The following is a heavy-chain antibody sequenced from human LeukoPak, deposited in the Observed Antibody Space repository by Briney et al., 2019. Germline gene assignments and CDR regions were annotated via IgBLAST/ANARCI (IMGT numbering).Heavy chain of an antibody. J-gene: IGHJ6*03. Sequence: GASVKVSCKASGYTFTSYGISWVRQAPGQGLEWMGWISAYNGNTNYAQKLQGRVTMTTDTSTSTAYMELRSLRSDDTAVYYCARVLYRHPLHYMDVWGKGTTVTVSS. CDR1: GYTFTSYG. D-gene: IGHD5-12*01. V-gene: IGHV1-18*01. CDR2: ISAYNGNT. CDR3: ARVLYRHPLHYMDV.